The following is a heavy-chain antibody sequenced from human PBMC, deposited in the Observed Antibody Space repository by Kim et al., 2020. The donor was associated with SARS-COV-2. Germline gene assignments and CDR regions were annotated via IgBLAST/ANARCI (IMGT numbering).Heavy chain of an antibody. V-gene: IGHV1-46*01. Sequence: ASVKVSCKASGYTFTSYYMHWVRQAPGQGLEWMGIINPSGGSTSYAQKFQGRVTMTRDTSTSTVYMELSSLRSEDTAVYYCARPYPRAVVAATLGYWGQGTLVTVSS. J-gene: IGHJ4*02. D-gene: IGHD2-15*01. CDR2: INPSGGST. CDR3: ARPYPRAVVAATLGY. CDR1: GYTFTSYY.